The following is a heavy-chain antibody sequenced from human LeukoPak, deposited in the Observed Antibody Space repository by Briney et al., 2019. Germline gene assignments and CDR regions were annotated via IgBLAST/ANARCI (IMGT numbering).Heavy chain of an antibody. CDR2: IKQDGSEK. D-gene: IGHD1-1*01. Sequence: PGGSLRLSCVASGFTFSSYWMSWVRQAPGKGLEWVANIKQDGSEKYYVDSVKGRFTISRDNAKNSLYLQMNSLRSEDTAVYYCARDFGTGTTGRLGFDYWGQGTLVTVSS. V-gene: IGHV3-7*03. CDR3: ARDFGTGTTGRLGFDY. J-gene: IGHJ4*02. CDR1: GFTFSSYW.